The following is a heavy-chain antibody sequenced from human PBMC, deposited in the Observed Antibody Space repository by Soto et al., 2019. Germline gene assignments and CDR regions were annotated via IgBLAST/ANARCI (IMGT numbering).Heavy chain of an antibody. J-gene: IGHJ6*03. CDR3: ARGLVWRYSNFFSYYYYMDV. D-gene: IGHD4-4*01. Sequence: SETLSLTCAVYGGSFSGYYWSWIRQPPGKGLEWIGEINHSGSTNYNPSLKSRVTISVDTSKNQFSLKLSSVTAADTAVYYCARGLVWRYSNFFSYYYYMDVWGKGTTVTVSS. V-gene: IGHV4-34*01. CDR1: GGSFSGYY. CDR2: INHSGST.